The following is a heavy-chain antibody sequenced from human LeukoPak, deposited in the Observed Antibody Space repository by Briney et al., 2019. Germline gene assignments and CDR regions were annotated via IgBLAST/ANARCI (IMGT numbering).Heavy chain of an antibody. CDR1: GFTFSSYS. V-gene: IGHV3-23*01. CDR3: AKEGSSMIVVVITM. J-gene: IGHJ4*02. D-gene: IGHD3-22*01. Sequence: GGSLRLSCAASGFTFSSYSMNWVRQAPGKGLEWVSAISGSGGSTYYADSVKGRFTISRDNSKNTVYLQMNSLRAEDTAVYYCAKEGSSMIVVVITMWGKGPLVTVSS. CDR2: ISGSGGST.